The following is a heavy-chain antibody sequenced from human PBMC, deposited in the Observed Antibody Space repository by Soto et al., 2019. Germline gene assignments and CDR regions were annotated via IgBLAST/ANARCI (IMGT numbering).Heavy chain of an antibody. CDR3: AHRDYRSGFFDY. CDR2: IFSNDEK. D-gene: IGHD2-15*01. J-gene: IGHJ4*02. CDR1: GFSLSNARMG. Sequence: SGPTLVNPTETLPLTCTVSGFSLSNARMGVSWIRQPPGKALEWLAHIFSNDEKSYSPSLKSRLTITKDTSKNQVVLTMTTMDPVDTATYYCAHRDYRSGFFDYWGQGVLVTVSS. V-gene: IGHV2-26*01.